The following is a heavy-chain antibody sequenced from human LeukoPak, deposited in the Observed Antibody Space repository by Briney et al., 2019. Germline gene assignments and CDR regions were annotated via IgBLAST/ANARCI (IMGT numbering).Heavy chain of an antibody. Sequence: GGSLRLSCAASGFTFSSYAMSWVRQAPGKGLEWVSAISGSGGSTYYVDSVKGRFTISRDNSKNTLYLQMNSLRAEDTAVYYCAKGRITMVRGPILGAFDIWGQGTMVTVSS. CDR1: GFTFSSYA. CDR2: ISGSGGST. J-gene: IGHJ3*02. CDR3: AKGRITMVRGPILGAFDI. D-gene: IGHD3-10*01. V-gene: IGHV3-23*01.